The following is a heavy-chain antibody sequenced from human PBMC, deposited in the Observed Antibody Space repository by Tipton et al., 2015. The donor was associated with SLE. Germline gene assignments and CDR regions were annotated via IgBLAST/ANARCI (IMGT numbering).Heavy chain of an antibody. Sequence: TLSLTCAVYGGSFNGYYWSWIRQPPGKGLEWIGYIYDSGSTNYNPSLKSRVTMSVDTSKNQFSLKLSSVTAADTAVYFCARPIVGVAAFHIWGPGTMVTVSS. CDR3: ARPIVGVAAFHI. CDR2: IYDSGST. J-gene: IGHJ3*02. V-gene: IGHV4-34*11. CDR1: GGSFNGYY. D-gene: IGHD1-26*01.